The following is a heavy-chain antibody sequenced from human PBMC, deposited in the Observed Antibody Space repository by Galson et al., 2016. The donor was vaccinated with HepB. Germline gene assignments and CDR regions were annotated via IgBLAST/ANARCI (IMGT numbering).Heavy chain of an antibody. J-gene: IGHJ3*02. CDR2: IYWNDHK. D-gene: IGHD1-26*01. V-gene: IGHV2-5*01. Sequence: PALVKPTQTLTLTCAFSGFSLSTSGVGVGWIRQPPGKALEWLALIYWNDHKRYSPSLQIRHTITKDTSKKQVVLTMTNMDPVDTATYFCALTGSYQASDGFDIWGQGTMVTVSS. CDR3: ALTGSYQASDGFDI. CDR1: GFSLSTSGVG.